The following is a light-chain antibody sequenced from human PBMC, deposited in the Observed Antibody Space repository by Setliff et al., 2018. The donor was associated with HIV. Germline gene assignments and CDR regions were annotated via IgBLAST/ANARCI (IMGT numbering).Light chain of an antibody. V-gene: IGKV1-NL1*01. CDR1: HDIRNS. J-gene: IGKJ4*01. CDR3: QQYAGSPLT. CDR2: GTS. Sequence: DIQMTQSPSSLSASVGDRVTITCRASHDIRNSLAWYQRQPGKSPKLLLYGTSKLESGVPSRFSGLRSGTDYILIISGLQPEDLATYFCQQYAGSPLTFGGGTKVDIK.